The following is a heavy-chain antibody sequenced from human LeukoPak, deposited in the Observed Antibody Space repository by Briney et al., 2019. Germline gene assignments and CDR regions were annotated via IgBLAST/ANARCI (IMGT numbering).Heavy chain of an antibody. Sequence: PSETLSLTCTVSGGSISSSSYYWGWIRQPPGKGLEWIGSIYYSGSTYYNPSLKSRVTISVDTSKNQFSLKLSSVTAADTAVYYCARRSYYYDSSGYYSPFDYWGQGTLVTVSS. D-gene: IGHD3-22*01. CDR2: IYYSGST. V-gene: IGHV4-39*01. J-gene: IGHJ4*02. CDR1: GGSISSSSYY. CDR3: ARRSYYYDSSGYYSPFDY.